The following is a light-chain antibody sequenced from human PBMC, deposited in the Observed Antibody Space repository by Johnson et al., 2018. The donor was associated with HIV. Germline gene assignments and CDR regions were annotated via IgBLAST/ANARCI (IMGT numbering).Light chain of an antibody. Sequence: QSVLTQPPSVSAAPGQKVTISCSGSSSNIGNNYVSWYQHLPGTAPKLLIYENTKRPSGVPDRFSGSKSGSSATLGITGLQTGAEADYYCATWDRSLSAGGVFGTGTKVTVL. J-gene: IGLJ1*01. CDR2: ENT. CDR3: ATWDRSLSAGGV. V-gene: IGLV1-51*02. CDR1: SSNIGNNY.